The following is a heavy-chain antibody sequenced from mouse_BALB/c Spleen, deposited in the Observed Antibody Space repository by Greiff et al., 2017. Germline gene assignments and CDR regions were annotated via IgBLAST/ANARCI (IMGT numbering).Heavy chain of an antibody. CDR3: ARQGDYYGSSYVAY. CDR1: GFTFSSYY. J-gene: IGHJ3*01. V-gene: IGHV5-6-2*01. Sequence: EVKLVESGGGLVKLGGSLKLSCAASGFTFSSYYMSWVRQTPEKRLELVAAINSNGGSTYYPDTVKGRFTISRDNAKNTLYLQMSSLKSEDTALYYCARQGDYYGSSYVAYWGQGTLVTVSA. D-gene: IGHD1-1*01. CDR2: INSNGGST.